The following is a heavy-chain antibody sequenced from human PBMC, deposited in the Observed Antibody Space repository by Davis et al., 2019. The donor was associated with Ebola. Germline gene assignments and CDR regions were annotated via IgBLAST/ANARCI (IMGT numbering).Heavy chain of an antibody. V-gene: IGHV4-39*01. D-gene: IGHD3-3*01. Sequence: GSLRLSCTVSGGSITISGYYWVWIRQPPGKGLEWIGNIFYSGSTYYDPSLKSRVIISLDTSKNQVSLKLSSVTAADTAVYYCASRDFWRNGDYWGQGTLVTVSS. CDR1: GGSITISGYY. J-gene: IGHJ4*02. CDR2: IFYSGST. CDR3: ASRDFWRNGDY.